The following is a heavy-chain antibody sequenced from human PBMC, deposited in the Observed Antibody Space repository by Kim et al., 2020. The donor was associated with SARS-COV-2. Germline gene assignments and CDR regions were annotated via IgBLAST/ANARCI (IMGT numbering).Heavy chain of an antibody. CDR1: GFTFSSCA. V-gene: IGHV3-30-3*01. Sequence: GGSLRHSCAASGFTFSSCAIHWVRQAPGKGLEWVAVISYDGSNQNYADSVKGRFTISRDNSKNTLYLQMNSLRAEDTAMYYCERDPWSCLRVLSYSYYGMDVWGQGTTVTVSS. CDR2: ISYDGSNQ. CDR3: ERDPWSCLRVLSYSYYGMDV. D-gene: IGHD2-21*01. J-gene: IGHJ6*01.